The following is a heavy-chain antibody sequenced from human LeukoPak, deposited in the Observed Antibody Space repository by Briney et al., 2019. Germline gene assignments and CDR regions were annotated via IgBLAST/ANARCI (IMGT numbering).Heavy chain of an antibody. J-gene: IGHJ6*03. CDR3: ARGGPSWPDSYYYYYYYMDV. CDR2: IYHSGST. Sequence: SETLSLTCAVSGGSISSSNWWSWVRQPPGKGLEWIGEIYHSGSTNYNPSLKSRVTISVDTSKNQFSLKLSSVTAADTAVYYCARGGPSWPDSYYYYYYYMDVWGKGTTVTVSS. D-gene: IGHD6-13*01. V-gene: IGHV4-4*02. CDR1: GGSISSSNW.